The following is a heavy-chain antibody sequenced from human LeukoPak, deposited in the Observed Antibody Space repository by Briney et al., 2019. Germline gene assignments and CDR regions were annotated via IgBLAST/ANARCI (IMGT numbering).Heavy chain of an antibody. CDR2: INQDGSQN. Sequence: GGSLRLSCAASGFSFSDYWMSWVRQAPGRGLEWVGNINQDGSQNSSVDSVKGRFTISRDNAKNSLYLQMNSLGAEDTALYYCAREVTASSFDILGQGTMVTDSS. J-gene: IGHJ3*02. CDR3: AREVTASSFDI. CDR1: GFSFSDYW. D-gene: IGHD2-21*02. V-gene: IGHV3-7*01.